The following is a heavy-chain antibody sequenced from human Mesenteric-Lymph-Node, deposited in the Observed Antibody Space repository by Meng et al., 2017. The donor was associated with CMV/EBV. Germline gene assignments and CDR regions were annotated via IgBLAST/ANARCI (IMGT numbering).Heavy chain of an antibody. J-gene: IGHJ4*02. CDR2: IRFDGSDE. V-gene: IGHV3-30*02. CDR3: AKDSGFWSPDY. D-gene: IGHD3-3*01. CDR1: GFTFSSYA. Sequence: GESLKISCAASGFTFSSYAMHWVRQAPGKGLEWVAFIRFDGSDEYSADFVKGRFTISRDNSKNTLYLQMNRLRAEDTAFYYCAKDSGFWSPDYWGQGTLVTVSS.